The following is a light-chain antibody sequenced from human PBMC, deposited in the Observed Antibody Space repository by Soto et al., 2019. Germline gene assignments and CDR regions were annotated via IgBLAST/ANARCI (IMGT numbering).Light chain of an antibody. CDR3: SSFTGTSALIL. Sequence: QSVLTQPASVSGSPGQSITISCTGTSSDVGYDNYVSWYQQYPGKAPRLIIYEVSSRPSGVSNRFSGSKSGNTASLTISGLRAEDEGDYFCSSFTGTSALILFGGGTKLTVL. J-gene: IGLJ2*01. CDR1: SSDVGYDNY. V-gene: IGLV2-14*01. CDR2: EVS.